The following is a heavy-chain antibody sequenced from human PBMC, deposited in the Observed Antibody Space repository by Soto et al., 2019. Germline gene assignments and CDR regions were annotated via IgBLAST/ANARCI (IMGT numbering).Heavy chain of an antibody. V-gene: IGHV3-33*05. D-gene: IGHD4-17*01. J-gene: IGHJ6*03. CDR2: ISYDVTST. CDR3: ARDANTATTYYYHMDL. Sequence: QVQLVESGGGVIQPGGSLRLSCAASRFSIISPGLHWVRHAPGKGPEWVALISYDVTSTCYADSVKGRFTISRDNPKNTLYLQRTSLRAADPAVYFCARDANTATTYYYHMDLWGKGTTVTVSS. CDR1: RFSIISPG.